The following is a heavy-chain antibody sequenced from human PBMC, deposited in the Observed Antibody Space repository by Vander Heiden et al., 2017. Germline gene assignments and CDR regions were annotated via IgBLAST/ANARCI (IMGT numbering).Heavy chain of an antibody. V-gene: IGHV3-30*01. D-gene: IGHD2-2*01. J-gene: IGHJ4*02. CDR1: GFTLSSSA. Sequence: QVQLVESGGGVVQPGRSLRLSCAASGFTLSSSAMHWVRQAPGKGLEWVAVITYAGSNKYYADSVTGRFTISRDNSKNTLYLQMNSLRVEDTAVYYCARDEDYAYYFDYWGQGTLVTVSS. CDR2: ITYAGSNK. CDR3: ARDEDYAYYFDY.